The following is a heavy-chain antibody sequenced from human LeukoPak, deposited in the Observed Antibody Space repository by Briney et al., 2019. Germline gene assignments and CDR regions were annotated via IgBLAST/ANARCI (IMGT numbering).Heavy chain of an antibody. D-gene: IGHD2-15*01. V-gene: IGHV3-74*01. CDR3: ARIEDRAAAFDS. CDR1: GFTFSNYW. CDR2: TNTDGRTT. Sequence: PGGSLRLSCAASGFTFSNYWMHWVRQVPGEGLVWVSRTNTDGRTTTYADSVKGRFTISRDNAKNTLYLQKNSLRVDDTAVYFCARIEDRAAAFDSWGQGTLVTVSS. J-gene: IGHJ4*02.